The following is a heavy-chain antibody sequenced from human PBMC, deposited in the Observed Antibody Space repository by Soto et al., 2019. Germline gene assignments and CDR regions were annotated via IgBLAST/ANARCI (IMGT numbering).Heavy chain of an antibody. V-gene: IGHV3-30*18. J-gene: IGHJ3*02. D-gene: IGHD3-10*01. CDR2: ISYDGSNK. Sequence: GGSLRLSCAASGFTFSSYGMHWVRQAPGKGLEWVAVISYDGSNKYYADSVKGPFTISRDNSKNTLELQMDSLRAEETAVYYCAKDEYGAELWFGELRELEGAFDIWGQGTMVTVSS. CDR3: AKDEYGAELWFGELRELEGAFDI. CDR1: GFTFSSYG.